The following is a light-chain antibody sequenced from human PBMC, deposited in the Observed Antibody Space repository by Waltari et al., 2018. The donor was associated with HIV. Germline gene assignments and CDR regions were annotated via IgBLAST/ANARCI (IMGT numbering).Light chain of an antibody. J-gene: IGLJ2*01. Sequence: QSALTQPASVSGSPGQSITISCTGTSSDVGGYNYVSWYQQHPGKAPKLMIYEVSNRPSGVSNRSSGSKSGNTASLTISGLQAEDEADYYCSSYTSSSTPHVVFGGGTKLTVL. V-gene: IGLV2-14*01. CDR3: SSYTSSSTPHVV. CDR1: SSDVGGYNY. CDR2: EVS.